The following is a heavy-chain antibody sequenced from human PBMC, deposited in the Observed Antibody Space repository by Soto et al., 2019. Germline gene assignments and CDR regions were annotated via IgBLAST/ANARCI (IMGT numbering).Heavy chain of an antibody. D-gene: IGHD2-21*02. V-gene: IGHV1-3*01. CDR2: INAGNGNT. Sequence: QVQLVQSGAEVKKPGASVKVSCKASGYTFTSYAMHWVRQAPGQRLEWMGWINAGNGNTKYSQKFQGRVTITRDTSASTAYMELSSLRSEDPAVDYCVVVTPNWYFDLWGRGTLVTVSS. CDR1: GYTFTSYA. J-gene: IGHJ2*01. CDR3: VVVTPNWYFDL.